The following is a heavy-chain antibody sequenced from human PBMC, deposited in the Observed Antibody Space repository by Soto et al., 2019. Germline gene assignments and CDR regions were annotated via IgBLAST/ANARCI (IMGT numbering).Heavy chain of an antibody. D-gene: IGHD1-26*01. J-gene: IGHJ3*02. CDR3: AIEKVGATSVHVFDI. V-gene: IGHV1-46*01. Sequence: ASVKVSCKASGYTFTSYYMHWVRPAPGQGLEWMGIINPSGGSTSYAQKFQGRVTMTRDTSTSTVYMELSSLRSEDTAVYYCAIEKVGATSVHVFDIWGQGTMVTVSS. CDR1: GYTFTSYY. CDR2: INPSGGST.